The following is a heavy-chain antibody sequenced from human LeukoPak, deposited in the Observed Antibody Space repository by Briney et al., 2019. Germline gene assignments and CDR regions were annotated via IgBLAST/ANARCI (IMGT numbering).Heavy chain of an antibody. CDR3: AKEAIIASAFDI. V-gene: IGHV3-9*03. J-gene: IGHJ3*02. CDR2: ISWNSGSI. CDR1: GFTFDDYA. D-gene: IGHD6-13*01. Sequence: PGGFLRLSCAASGFTFDDYAMHWVRQAPGKGLEWVSGISWNSGSIGYVDSVKGRFTISRDNAKNSLYLQMNSLRAEDMALYYCAKEAIIASAFDIWGQGTMVTVSS.